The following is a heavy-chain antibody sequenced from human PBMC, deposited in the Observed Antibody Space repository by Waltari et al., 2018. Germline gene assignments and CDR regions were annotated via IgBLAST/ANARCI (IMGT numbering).Heavy chain of an antibody. CDR2: IYYSRST. J-gene: IGHJ5*02. CDR1: GGSISSSSYY. V-gene: IGHV4-39*07. Sequence: QLQLQESGPGLVKPSETLSLTCTVSGGSISSSSYYWGWIRQPPGKGLEWIGSIYYSRSTYYNPSLKSRVTISVDTSKNQFSLKLSSVTAADTAVYYCARETLGSGGIPVPTWSWFDPWGQGTLVTVSS. CDR3: ARETLGSGGIPVPTWSWFDP. D-gene: IGHD2-15*01.